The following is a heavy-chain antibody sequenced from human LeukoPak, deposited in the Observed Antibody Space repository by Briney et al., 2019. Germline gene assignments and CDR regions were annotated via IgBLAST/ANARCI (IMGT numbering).Heavy chain of an antibody. J-gene: IGHJ6*03. CDR3: ARAVPYYDILTGYYTSYYYYYMDV. CDR2: IYYSGST. V-gene: IGHV4-39*01. Sequence: SETLSLTCSVSGGSTSSSAYHWGWIRQPPGKGLEWIGSIYYSGSTYYNPSLKSRVTISVDTSKNQFSPKLSSVTAADTAVYYCARAVPYYDILTGYYTSYYYYYMDVWGKGTTVTVSS. D-gene: IGHD3-9*01. CDR1: GGSTSSSAYH.